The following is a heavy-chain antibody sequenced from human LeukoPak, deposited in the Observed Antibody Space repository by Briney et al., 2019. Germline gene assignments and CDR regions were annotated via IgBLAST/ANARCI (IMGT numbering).Heavy chain of an antibody. J-gene: IGHJ1*01. CDR3: ARSYGSGTIQH. CDR1: GFTFSSYS. D-gene: IGHD3-10*01. V-gene: IGHV3-48*01. Sequence: PGVSLRLSCAASGFTFSSYSMNWVRQAPGKGLEWVSYISSSSSTIYYADSVKGRFTISRDNAKNSLYLQMNSLRAEDTAVYYCARSYGSGTIQHWGQGTLVTVSS. CDR2: ISSSSSTI.